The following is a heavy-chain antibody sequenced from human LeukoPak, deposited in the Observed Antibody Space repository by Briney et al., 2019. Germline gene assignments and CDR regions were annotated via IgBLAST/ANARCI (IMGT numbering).Heavy chain of an antibody. CDR1: GGSISSYY. CDR2: IYYSGST. CDR3: ARAIVGASSYYFDY. D-gene: IGHD1-26*01. J-gene: IGHJ4*02. Sequence: SETLSLTCTVSGGSISSYYWNWIRQPPGKGLEWIGYIYYSGSTNYNPSLKSRVTISVDTSKNQFSLKLSSVTAADTAVYYCARAIVGASSYYFDYWGQGTLVTVSS. V-gene: IGHV4-59*01.